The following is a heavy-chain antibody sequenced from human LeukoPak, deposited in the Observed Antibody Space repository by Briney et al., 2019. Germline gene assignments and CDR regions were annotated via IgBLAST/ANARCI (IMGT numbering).Heavy chain of an antibody. D-gene: IGHD2-15*01. V-gene: IGHV4-4*09. CDR2: IYTSGST. CDR3: ARHQGLRSFDY. J-gene: IGHJ4*02. Sequence: PSETLSLTCTVSGGSISSYYWSWIRQPPGKGLEWIGYIYTSGSTNYNPSLKSRVTISVDKSKNQFSLKLSSVTAADTAVYYCARHQGLRSFDYWGQGTLVTVSS. CDR1: GGSISSYY.